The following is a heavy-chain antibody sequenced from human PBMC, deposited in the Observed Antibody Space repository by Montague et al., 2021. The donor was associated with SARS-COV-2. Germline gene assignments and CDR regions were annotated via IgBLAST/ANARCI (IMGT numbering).Heavy chain of an antibody. J-gene: IGHJ4*02. V-gene: IGHV4-39*01. CDR2: IYSDGRT. CDR1: GGSISSGDFF. Sequence: SETLSLTCSVSGGSISSGDFFWGWIRQPPGRGLEWIGSIYSDGRTQYNPSLKSRIFISADMSRSLFPLELPSVTAADTAVYYCARQRRDASRWEHTYCSDYWGPGTLVTVSS. CDR3: ARQRRDASRWEHTYCSDY. D-gene: IGHD1-26*01.